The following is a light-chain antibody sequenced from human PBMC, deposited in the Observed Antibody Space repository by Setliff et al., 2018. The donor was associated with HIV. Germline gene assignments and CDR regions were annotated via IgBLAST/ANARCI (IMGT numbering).Light chain of an antibody. Sequence: QSALTQPASVSGSPGQSIAISCSGTNSDIGSHDYVSWYQQHPGKAPKLIIFSVTYRPSGVSDRFSGSKSGNTASLTISGLQPEDEADYYCASHRDTITLEVFGTGTKVTVL. V-gene: IGLV2-14*03. CDR2: SVT. CDR1: NSDIGSHDY. J-gene: IGLJ1*01. CDR3: ASHRDTITLEV.